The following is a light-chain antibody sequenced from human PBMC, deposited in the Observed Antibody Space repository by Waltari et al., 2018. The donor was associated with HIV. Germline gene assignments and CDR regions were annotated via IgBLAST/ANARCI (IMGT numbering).Light chain of an antibody. J-gene: IGLJ2*01. Sequence: QSALTQPASVSGSPGQSITIPCTGNDTAHYDVPWYQHRPGEAPKVIIFEVVNRPSGVSNRFSGSRSGNIASLTISGLLAEDEADYFCTSYISSAIPVFGGGTKVTVL. CDR3: TSYISSAIPV. V-gene: IGLV2-14*01. CDR2: EVV. CDR1: DTAHYD.